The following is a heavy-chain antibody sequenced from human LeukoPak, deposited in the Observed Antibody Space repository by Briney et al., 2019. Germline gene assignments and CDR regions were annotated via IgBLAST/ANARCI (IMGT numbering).Heavy chain of an antibody. J-gene: IGHJ4*02. Sequence: GRSLRLSCAASGVTFSSYGMHWVRQAPGKGLEWVAVISYDGSNKYYADSVKGRFTISRDNSKNTLYLQMNSLRAEDTAVYYCSMVRGVNEPFDYWGQGTLVTVSS. D-gene: IGHD3-10*01. CDR2: ISYDGSNK. CDR1: GVTFSSYG. CDR3: SMVRGVNEPFDY. V-gene: IGHV3-30*03.